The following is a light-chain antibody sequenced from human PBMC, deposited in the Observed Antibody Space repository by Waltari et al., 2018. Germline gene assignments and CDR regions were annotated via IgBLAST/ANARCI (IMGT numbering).Light chain of an antibody. Sequence: DIVMTQSPATLSVSPGERATLSCRASQSVSSNLAWYQQKPGQAPRLLFYDTSTRATGIPARFSASGSGTEFTLTISSMQSEDVALYYCQQYSNWPPWTFGQGTKVEIK. CDR2: DTS. CDR3: QQYSNWPPWT. J-gene: IGKJ1*01. CDR1: QSVSSN. V-gene: IGKV3-15*01.